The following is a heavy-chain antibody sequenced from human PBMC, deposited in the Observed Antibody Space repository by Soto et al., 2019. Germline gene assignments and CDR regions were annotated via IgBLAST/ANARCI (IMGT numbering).Heavy chain of an antibody. D-gene: IGHD2-15*01. CDR1: GFTFSSYA. CDR2: ISGSGGST. V-gene: IGHV3-23*01. Sequence: GGSLRLSCAASGFTFSSYAMSWVRQAPGKGLEWVSAISGSGGSTYYADSVKGRFTISRDNSKNTLYLQMNSLRAEDTAVYYCANRNGGNRLGALDYWGQGTLVTVSS. J-gene: IGHJ4*02. CDR3: ANRNGGNRLGALDY.